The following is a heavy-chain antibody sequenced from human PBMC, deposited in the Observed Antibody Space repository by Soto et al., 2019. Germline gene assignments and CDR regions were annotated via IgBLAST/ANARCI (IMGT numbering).Heavy chain of an antibody. V-gene: IGHV4-59*01. CDR3: ARKRRKYFEY. Sequence: SETLSLTCTFSVYSISTCYCSLIRQPPGKGLEWIGYIYYTGSTNYNPSLKSRVTMSVDTSKKQFSLKLSSVTAADTALYYCARKRRKYFEYWGKRTLVNVSS. CDR2: IYYTGST. CDR1: VYSISTCY. J-gene: IGHJ4*02.